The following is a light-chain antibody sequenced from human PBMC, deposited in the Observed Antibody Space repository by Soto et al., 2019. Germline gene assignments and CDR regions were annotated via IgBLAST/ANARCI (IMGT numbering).Light chain of an antibody. CDR3: QQTYSTPIT. J-gene: IGKJ5*01. Sequence: DIQMTQSPSSLSASVGDRVTIACRASQSISNYLNWYQQRPGKAPKLLIYAASSLQSGVPSRVSGSGSGTDFTLTISSLQPEEGVTYYCQQTYSTPITFGQGTRLEIK. CDR2: AAS. V-gene: IGKV1-39*01. CDR1: QSISNY.